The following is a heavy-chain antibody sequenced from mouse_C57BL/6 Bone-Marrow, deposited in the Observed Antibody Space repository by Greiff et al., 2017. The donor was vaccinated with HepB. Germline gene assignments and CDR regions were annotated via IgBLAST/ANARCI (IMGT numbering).Heavy chain of an antibody. CDR2: IYPGSGST. CDR1: GYTFTSYW. CDR3: AGLLRYPGKDV. V-gene: IGHV1-55*01. J-gene: IGHJ1*03. Sequence: QVHVKQPGAELVKPGASVKMSCKASGYTFTSYWITWVKQRPGQGLEWIGDIYPGSGSTNYNEKFKSKATLTVDTSSSTAYMQLSSLTSEDSAVYYCAGLLRYPGKDVWGTGTTVTVSS. D-gene: IGHD1-1*01.